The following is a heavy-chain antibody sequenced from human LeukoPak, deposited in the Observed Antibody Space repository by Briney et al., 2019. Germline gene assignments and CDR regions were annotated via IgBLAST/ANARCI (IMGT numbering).Heavy chain of an antibody. Sequence: PSQTLSLTCTVSGGSISSGDYYWSWIRQPPGKGLEWIGYIYYSGSTYYNPSLKSRVTISVDTSKNQFSLKLSSVTAADTAVYYCARADPIAARPGGFDYWGQGTLVTVSS. CDR2: IYYSGST. V-gene: IGHV4-30-4*08. CDR3: ARADPIAARPGGFDY. J-gene: IGHJ4*02. D-gene: IGHD6-6*01. CDR1: GGSISSGDYY.